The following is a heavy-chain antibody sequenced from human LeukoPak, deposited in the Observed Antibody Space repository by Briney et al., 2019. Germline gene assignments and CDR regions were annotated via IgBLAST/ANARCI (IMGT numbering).Heavy chain of an antibody. V-gene: IGHV3-33*01. CDR3: ASSGGALIDC. Sequence: PGRSLTHTLLCTGLIYLNYLMHWVRPAPGEGLEWVAVIWFDGSNKFYADSVKGRFTISRDNSKNTLYLQMNSLRAEDTAVYYCASSGGALIDCWGQGTLVIVAS. J-gene: IGHJ4*02. CDR1: IYLNYL. CDR2: IWFDGSNK.